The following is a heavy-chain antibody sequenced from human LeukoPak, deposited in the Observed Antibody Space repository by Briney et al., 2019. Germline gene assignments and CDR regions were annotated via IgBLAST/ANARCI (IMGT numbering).Heavy chain of an antibody. CDR1: GYTFTSYD. J-gene: IGHJ4*02. CDR3: ASVLYCGADCYSGRYFFDY. Sequence: ASVNVSCKPSGYTFTSYDMHRLRQAPRHPREGIGIINPSGDSTSYAQKFQGRVTMTRDTSTSTVYMELSSLRSEDTAVYYCASVLYCGADCYSGRYFFDYWGQGTLVTVSS. CDR2: INPSGDST. D-gene: IGHD2-21*02. V-gene: IGHV1-46*01.